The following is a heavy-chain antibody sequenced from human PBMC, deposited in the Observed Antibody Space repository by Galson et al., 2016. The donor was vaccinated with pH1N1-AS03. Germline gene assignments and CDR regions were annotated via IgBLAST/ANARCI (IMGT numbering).Heavy chain of an antibody. V-gene: IGHV4-4*02. CDR1: GGSISDNNW. D-gene: IGHD2-15*01. CDR3: ARLRVGINWLDP. J-gene: IGHJ5*01. CDR2: IYPTGNT. Sequence: SETLSLTCTVSGGSISDNNWWGWVRQSPEKGLEWIGLIYPTGNTYYNPSLKSRVTISVDTSKDQFSLNLNSVTAADTAAYYCARLRVGINWLDPWGQGTLVTVSS.